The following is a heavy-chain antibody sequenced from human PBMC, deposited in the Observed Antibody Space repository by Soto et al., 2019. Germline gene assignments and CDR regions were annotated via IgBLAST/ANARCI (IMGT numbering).Heavy chain of an antibody. V-gene: IGHV3-30-3*01. D-gene: IGHD1-26*01. Sequence: QEQLVESGGDVVQPGRSLTLSCAASGFTFSANAMHWVSQAPGKGLEWVAVIAYDGTIKIYRDSVKGRFTISRDDSKSTLYLLMNSLRPEDTAVYYCARDKIKGAPDYLDSWGQGTLVTVSS. CDR1: GFTFSANA. CDR2: IAYDGTIK. CDR3: ARDKIKGAPDYLDS. J-gene: IGHJ4*02.